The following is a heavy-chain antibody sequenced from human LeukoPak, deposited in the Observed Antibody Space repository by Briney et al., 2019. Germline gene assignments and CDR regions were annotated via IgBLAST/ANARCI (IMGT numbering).Heavy chain of an antibody. Sequence: GGSLRLSCAATGFTFNNYAMAWVRQAPGKGLEWVSSISSSGGSTYYTDSVKGRFTISRDNAKNSLYLQMNSLRAEDTAVYYCVGDYYYYMDVWGKGTTVTVSS. CDR1: GFTFNNYA. J-gene: IGHJ6*03. CDR2: ISSSGGST. V-gene: IGHV3-21*01. CDR3: VGDYYYYMDV.